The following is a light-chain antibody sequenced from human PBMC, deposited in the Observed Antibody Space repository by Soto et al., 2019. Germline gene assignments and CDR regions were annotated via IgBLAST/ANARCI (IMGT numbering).Light chain of an antibody. V-gene: IGLV2-18*02. Sequence: QSGMAPPRSVSGSPGQSVTISYTGTSSDVGSYNRVSWYQQPPGTAPKLMIYEVSNRPSGVPDRFSGSKSDNTASLTISGLQAEDEADYYCSSYTSTSTYVFGTGTKVTVL. CDR3: SSYTSTSTYV. CDR1: SSDVGSYNR. CDR2: EVS. J-gene: IGLJ1*01.